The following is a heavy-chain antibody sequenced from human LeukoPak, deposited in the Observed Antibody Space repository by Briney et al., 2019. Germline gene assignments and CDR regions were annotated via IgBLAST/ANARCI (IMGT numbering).Heavy chain of an antibody. J-gene: IGHJ6*03. V-gene: IGHV1-69*13. CDR1: GGTFSSYA. CDR2: IIPIFGTA. D-gene: IGHD4-17*01. CDR3: ARDLYRLRPPLVDYYYMDV. Sequence: SVKVSCKASGGTFSSYAISWVRQAPGQGLEWMGGIIPIFGTANYAQKFQGRVTITADESTSTAYMELSSLRSEDTAVYYCARDLYRLRPPLVDYYYMDVWGKGTTVTVSS.